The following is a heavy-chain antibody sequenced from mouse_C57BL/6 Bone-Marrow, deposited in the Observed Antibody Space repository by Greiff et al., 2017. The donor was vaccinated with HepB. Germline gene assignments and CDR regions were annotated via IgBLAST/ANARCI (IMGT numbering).Heavy chain of an antibody. Sequence: QVTLKVSGAELARPGASVKLSCKASGYTFTSYGISWVKQRTGQGLEWIGEIYPRSGNTYYNEKFKGKATLTADKSSSTAYMELRSLISEDSAVYFCARRGVTKGFAYWGQGTLVTVSA. V-gene: IGHV1-81*01. CDR2: IYPRSGNT. D-gene: IGHD2-2*01. CDR1: GYTFTSYG. CDR3: ARRGVTKGFAY. J-gene: IGHJ3*01.